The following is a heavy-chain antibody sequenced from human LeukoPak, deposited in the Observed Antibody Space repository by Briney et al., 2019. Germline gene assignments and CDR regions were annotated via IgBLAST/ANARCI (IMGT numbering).Heavy chain of an antibody. D-gene: IGHD3-10*01. CDR3: AKDYSKTSYYGSGTYYRPNWFDP. Sequence: GGSLRLSCAASGFTFSSYGMHWVRQAPGKGLEWVAVISYDGSNKYYADSVKGRFTISRDNSKNTLYLQMNSLRAEDTAVYYCAKDYSKTSYYGSGTYYRPNWFDPWGQGTLVTVSS. V-gene: IGHV3-30*18. J-gene: IGHJ5*02. CDR2: ISYDGSNK. CDR1: GFTFSSYG.